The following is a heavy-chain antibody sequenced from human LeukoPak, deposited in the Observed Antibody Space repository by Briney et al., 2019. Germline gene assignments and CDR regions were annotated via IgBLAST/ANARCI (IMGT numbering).Heavy chain of an antibody. V-gene: IGHV4-59*08. Sequence: SETLSLTCTVSGGSMSSYYWSWIRQPPGEGLERIGYIYYSGSTKYNPSLKSRVTISVDTSKNQFSLKLSSVTAADTAVYYCARGARAGYNLEPFDYWGQGTLVTVSS. CDR3: ARGARAGYNLEPFDY. CDR1: GGSMSSYY. J-gene: IGHJ4*02. CDR2: IYYSGST. D-gene: IGHD5-24*01.